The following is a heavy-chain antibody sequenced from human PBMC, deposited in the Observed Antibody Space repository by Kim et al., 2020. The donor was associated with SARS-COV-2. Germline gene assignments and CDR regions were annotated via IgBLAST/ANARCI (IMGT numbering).Heavy chain of an antibody. V-gene: IGHV4-59*13. J-gene: IGHJ6*02. Sequence: SETLSLTCIVSCGSISSYYWNWIRQPPGKGLEWIGYIYYSGSTNYNPSLKSRVTISVDTSKNQFSLKLSSVTAADTAVYYCARFHCGGDCLPPDYYGMDVWGQGTTVTVSS. CDR2: IYYSGST. CDR3: ARFHCGGDCLPPDYYGMDV. CDR1: CGSISSYY. D-gene: IGHD2-21*02.